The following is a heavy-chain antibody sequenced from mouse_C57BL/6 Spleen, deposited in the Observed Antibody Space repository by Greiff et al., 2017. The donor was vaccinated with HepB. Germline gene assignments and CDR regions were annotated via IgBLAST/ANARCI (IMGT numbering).Heavy chain of an antibody. CDR2: INPNYGNT. V-gene: IGHV1-39*01. J-gene: IGHJ2*01. Sequence: EVQLQQSGPELVKPGASVKISCKASGFSFTDYNMNWVKQSNGKSLEWIGVINPNYGNTRYNQKFKGKATLTVAKSSSTAYMQLNSMTSEDSAVYYCAGYYDFIFDYRGQGTTLTVSS. D-gene: IGHD1-1*01. CDR3: AGYYDFIFDY. CDR1: GFSFTDYN.